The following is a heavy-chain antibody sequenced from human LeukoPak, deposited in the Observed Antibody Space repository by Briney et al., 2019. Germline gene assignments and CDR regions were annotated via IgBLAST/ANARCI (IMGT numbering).Heavy chain of an antibody. Sequence: KPSETLSLTCTVSGGSISSSSYYWGWIRQPPGKGLEWIGSIYYSGSTYYNPSLKSRVTISVDTSKNQFSLKLSSVTAADTAVYYCARRIGYYGSGSYFYWGQGTLVTVSS. CDR2: IYYSGST. V-gene: IGHV4-39*01. D-gene: IGHD3-10*01. CDR1: GGSISSSSYY. J-gene: IGHJ4*02. CDR3: ARRIGYYGSGSYFY.